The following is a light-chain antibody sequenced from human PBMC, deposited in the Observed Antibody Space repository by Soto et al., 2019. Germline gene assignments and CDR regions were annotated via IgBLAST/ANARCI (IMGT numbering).Light chain of an antibody. Sequence: QSALTQHPSASGSPGQSVTISCTGTSSDVGVYNYVSWFQQHPGKAPKLIIHEVNQRPSGVPDRFSGSKSGNTASLTVSVLQAEDEGTYYCSSYGGYNNVVFGTGTKVTVL. CDR1: SSDVGVYNY. J-gene: IGLJ1*01. V-gene: IGLV2-8*01. CDR3: SSYGGYNNVV. CDR2: EVN.